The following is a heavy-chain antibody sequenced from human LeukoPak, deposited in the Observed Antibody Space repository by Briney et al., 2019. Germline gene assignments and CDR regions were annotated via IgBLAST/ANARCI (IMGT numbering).Heavy chain of an antibody. J-gene: IGHJ3*02. V-gene: IGHV1-8*03. CDR1: GYTFTSYD. CDR3: ARGACSGGSCYAGRDDAFDI. Sequence: GASVKVSCKASGYTFTSYDINWVRQATGQGLEWMGWMNPNSGNTGYAQKFQGRVTITRNTSISTAYMELSSLRSEDTAVYYCARGACSGGSCYAGRDDAFDIWGQGTMVTVSS. CDR2: MNPNSGNT. D-gene: IGHD2-15*01.